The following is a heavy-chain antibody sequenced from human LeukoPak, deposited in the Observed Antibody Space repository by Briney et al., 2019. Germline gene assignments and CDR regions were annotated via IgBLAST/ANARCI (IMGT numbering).Heavy chain of an antibody. CDR3: ASSRWLQGGLHAFDI. CDR1: GFTFDDYG. CDR2: INWNGGST. D-gene: IGHD5-24*01. V-gene: IGHV3-20*04. Sequence: GGSLRLSCAASGFTFDDYGMSWVRQAPGKGLEWVSGINWNGGSTGYADSVKGRFTISRDNAKNSLYLQMNSLRAEDTALYYCASSRWLQGGLHAFDIWGQGTMVTVSS. J-gene: IGHJ3*02.